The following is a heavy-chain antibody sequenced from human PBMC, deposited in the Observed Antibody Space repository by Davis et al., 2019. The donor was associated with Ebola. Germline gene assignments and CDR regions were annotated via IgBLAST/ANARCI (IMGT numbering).Heavy chain of an antibody. V-gene: IGHV4-34*01. CDR2: INHSGST. Sequence: MPSETLSLTCAVYGGSFSGYYWSWIRQPPGKGLEWIGEINHSGSTNYNPSPKSRVTISVDTSKNQFSLKLSSVTAADTAVYYCARSVVVITYYYYGMEVWGQGTTVTVSS. CDR3: ARSVVVITYYYYGMEV. D-gene: IGHD3-22*01. CDR1: GGSFSGYY. J-gene: IGHJ6*02.